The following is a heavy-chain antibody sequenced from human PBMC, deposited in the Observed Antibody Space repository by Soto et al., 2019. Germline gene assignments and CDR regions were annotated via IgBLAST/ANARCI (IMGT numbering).Heavy chain of an antibody. Sequence: SETLSLTCTVSGASISSGGYYWSWIRQHPGKGLEWIANIYYSGSTYYNPSLKSRVTISIDTPKNQFSLKLSSVTAADTAVYYCAKAQAWELLFDFWGQRTLVTVSS. V-gene: IGHV4-31*03. D-gene: IGHD1-26*01. CDR2: IYYSGST. J-gene: IGHJ4*02. CDR3: AKAQAWELLFDF. CDR1: GASISSGGYY.